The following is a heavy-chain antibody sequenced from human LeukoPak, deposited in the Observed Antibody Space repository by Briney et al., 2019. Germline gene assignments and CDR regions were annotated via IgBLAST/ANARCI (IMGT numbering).Heavy chain of an antibody. Sequence: ASVKVSCKASGYTFTSYGISWVRQAPGQGLEWMGWISAYNGNTNYAQKLQGRVTMTIDTSTSTAYMELRSLRSDDTAVYYCARVEYYGSGSYYNPFFDYWGQGTLVTVSS. V-gene: IGHV1-18*01. D-gene: IGHD3-10*01. CDR2: ISAYNGNT. CDR1: GYTFTSYG. J-gene: IGHJ4*02. CDR3: ARVEYYGSGSYYNPFFDY.